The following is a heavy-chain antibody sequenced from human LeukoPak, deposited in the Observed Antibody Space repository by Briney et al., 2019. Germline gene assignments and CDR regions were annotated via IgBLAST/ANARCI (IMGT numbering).Heavy chain of an antibody. J-gene: IGHJ6*03. V-gene: IGHV4-4*07. Sequence: SETLSLTCTVSGGSISSYYWSWIRQPAGKGLEWIGRTYTSGSTNYNPSLKSRVTMSVATSKNQFSLKLSSVTAADTAVYYCARNMGRRDCSSTSCSYDYCYYYMDVWGKGTTVTVSS. CDR2: TYTSGST. CDR1: GGSISSYY. D-gene: IGHD2-2*01. CDR3: ARNMGRRDCSSTSCSYDYCYYYMDV.